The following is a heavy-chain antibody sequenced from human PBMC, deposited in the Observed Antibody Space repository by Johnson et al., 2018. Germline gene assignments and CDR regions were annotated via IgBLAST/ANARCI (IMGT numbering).Heavy chain of an antibody. V-gene: IGHV3-30*18. J-gene: IGHJ3*02. CDR3: AKYLAYCGGDCSSTAFDI. CDR1: GFTFSSYG. CDR2: ISYDGSNK. D-gene: IGHD2-21*02. Sequence: QVQLVQSGGGVVQPGRFLRLSCAASGFTFSSYGMHWVRQAPGKGLEWVAVISYDGSNKYYADSVKGRFTISRDNSKNTLYLQMNSLRAEDTAVDYCAKYLAYCGGDCSSTAFDIWGQGTMVTVSS.